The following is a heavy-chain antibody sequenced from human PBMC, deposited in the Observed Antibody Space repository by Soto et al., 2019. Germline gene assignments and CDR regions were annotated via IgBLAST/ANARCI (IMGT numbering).Heavy chain of an antibody. J-gene: IGHJ4*02. Sequence: QVQLQQWGAGLLKPSETLSLNCAVNGGSLSGYYWSWIRQPPRKGLEWIGEIKDGGRTNYSPSLKSRATISSDTSNDQYALRLYSVTAADTGVYFCARCQEGVVARHWDKGTLVTVSS. CDR2: IKDGGRT. V-gene: IGHV4-34*01. CDR1: GGSLSGYY. D-gene: IGHD5-12*01. CDR3: ARCQEGVVARH.